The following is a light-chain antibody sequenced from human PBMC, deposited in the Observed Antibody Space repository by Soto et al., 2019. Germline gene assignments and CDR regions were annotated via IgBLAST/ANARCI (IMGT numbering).Light chain of an antibody. V-gene: IGKV3-15*01. CDR1: QSVSSS. CDR3: QHYNNWPPFT. Sequence: EIVMTQSPATLSVSPGERVTLSCRASQSVSSSLAWYQQKPGQTPRLLIYGASTKATSIPARFSGSGSGTDYTLTNSSLQSEDCAVYYCQHYNNWPPFTFGPGTKVDIK. J-gene: IGKJ3*01. CDR2: GAS.